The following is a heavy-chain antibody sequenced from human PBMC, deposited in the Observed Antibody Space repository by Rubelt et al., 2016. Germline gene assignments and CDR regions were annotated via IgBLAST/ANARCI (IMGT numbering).Heavy chain of an antibody. CDR2: IYSGGST. V-gene: IGHV3-53*04. Sequence: EVQLVESGGGLVQPGGSLRLSCAASGFTVSSNYMSWVRQPPGKGLEWVSVIYSGGSTYYADSVKGRFTVSRHNSKNTLELQVNSLGAEATAVYYCARGRDYGDYWGQGTLVTVSS. J-gene: IGHJ4*02. CDR3: ARGRDYGDY. CDR1: GFTVSSNY.